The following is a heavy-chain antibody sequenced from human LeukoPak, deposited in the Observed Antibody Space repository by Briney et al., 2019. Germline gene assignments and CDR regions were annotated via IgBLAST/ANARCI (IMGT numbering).Heavy chain of an antibody. V-gene: IGHV3-9*01. CDR2: ISWNSGSI. Sequence: TGGSLRLSCAASGFTFGDYAMHWVRQAPGKGLEWVSGISWNSGSIVYADSVKGRFTISRDNAKNSLNLQMNSLRAEDTALYYCAKLAAAGKHPFDYWGQGTPVTVSS. CDR3: AKLAAAGKHPFDY. CDR1: GFTFGDYA. J-gene: IGHJ4*02. D-gene: IGHD6-13*01.